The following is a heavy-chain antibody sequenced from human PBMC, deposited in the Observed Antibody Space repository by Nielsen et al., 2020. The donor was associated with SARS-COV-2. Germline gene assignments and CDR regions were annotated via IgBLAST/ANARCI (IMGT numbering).Heavy chain of an antibody. CDR1: GGSFGGYY. V-gene: IGHV4-34*01. CDR2: VNYRGGT. CDR3: ARVSIAVAGTRWFDP. D-gene: IGHD6-19*01. Sequence: SETLSLTCAVYGGSFGGYYWSWIRQPPGKGLEWIGEVNYRGGTNYNPSLKSRVTISMDASKNQFSLKLSSVTAADTAVYYCARVSIAVAGTRWFDPWGQGTLVTVSS. J-gene: IGHJ5*02.